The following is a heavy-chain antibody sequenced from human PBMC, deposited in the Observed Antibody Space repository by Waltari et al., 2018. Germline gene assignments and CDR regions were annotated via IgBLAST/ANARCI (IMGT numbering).Heavy chain of an antibody. Sequence: EVQLVESGGGLVQPGGSLRLSCVASGFTFSSSWMHWVRKAPGKGLVWVSRINSDGSSTSYADSVKGRFTISRDNAKNTLYLQMNSLRAEDTAVYYCARAPRDELELGYFDYWGQGTLVTVSS. CDR3: ARAPRDELELGYFDY. J-gene: IGHJ4*02. CDR2: INSDGSST. D-gene: IGHD1-7*01. CDR1: GFTFSSSW. V-gene: IGHV3-74*01.